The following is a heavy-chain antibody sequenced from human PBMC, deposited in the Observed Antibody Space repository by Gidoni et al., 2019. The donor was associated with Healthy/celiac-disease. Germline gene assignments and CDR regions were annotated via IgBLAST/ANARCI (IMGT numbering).Heavy chain of an antibody. V-gene: IGHV3-30*18. CDR1: GFTFSSYG. Sequence: QVQLVASGGGVVQPGGSLRLSCAASGFTFSSYGMHWVRQAPGKGLEWVAVISCDESNKYYADSVKGRFTISRDNSKNTLYLQMNSLRAEDTAVYYCAKVRRGYSYGWLGYWGQGTLVTVSS. J-gene: IGHJ4*02. D-gene: IGHD5-18*01. CDR2: ISCDESNK. CDR3: AKVRRGYSYGWLGY.